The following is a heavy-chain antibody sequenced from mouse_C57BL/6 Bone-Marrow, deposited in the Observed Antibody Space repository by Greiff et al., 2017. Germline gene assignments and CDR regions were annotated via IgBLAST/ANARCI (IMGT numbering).Heavy chain of an antibody. J-gene: IGHJ4*01. V-gene: IGHV1-53*01. CDR1: GYTFTSYW. Sequence: QVQLQQSGTELVKPGASVKLSCKASGYTFTSYWMHWVKQRPGQGLEWIGNINPSNGGTTYNEKFKSKATLTVDKSSSTAYMQLSSLTSEDSAVYYCAREVRVVANYYAMDYWGQGTSVTVSS. CDR2: INPSNGGT. D-gene: IGHD1-1*01. CDR3: AREVRVVANYYAMDY.